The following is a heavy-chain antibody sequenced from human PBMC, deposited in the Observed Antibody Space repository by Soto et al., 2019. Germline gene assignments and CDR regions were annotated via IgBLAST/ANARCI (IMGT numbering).Heavy chain of an antibody. CDR1: GFTFSTYG. J-gene: IGHJ4*02. Sequence: QVQLVESGGGVFQPGRSLRLSCAASGFTFSTYGMHWVRQAPGKGLEWVAAMSYDGTKQYYVDSVKGRVTISRDNSRNTLFLQVNRLRDEDTAVYYCAKEYGSTWIDHWVQGTLVTVSS. CDR3: AKEYGSTWIDH. V-gene: IGHV3-30*18. CDR2: MSYDGTKQ. D-gene: IGHD6-13*01.